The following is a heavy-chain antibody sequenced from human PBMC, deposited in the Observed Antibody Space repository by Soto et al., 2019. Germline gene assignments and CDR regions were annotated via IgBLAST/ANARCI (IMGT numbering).Heavy chain of an antibody. J-gene: IGHJ4*02. D-gene: IGHD3-10*01. CDR2: IYYSGST. CDR3: ARALMVRGVPFDY. V-gene: IGHV4-39*01. CDR1: GGSISSSSYY. Sequence: SETLSLTCTVSGGSISSSSYYWGWIRQPPGKGLEWIGSIYYSGSTYYNPSLKSRVTISVDTSKNQFSLKLSSVTAADTAVYYCARALMVRGVPFDYWGQGTLVTVSS.